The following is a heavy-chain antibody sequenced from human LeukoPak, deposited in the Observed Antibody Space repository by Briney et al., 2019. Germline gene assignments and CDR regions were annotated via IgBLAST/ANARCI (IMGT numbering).Heavy chain of an antibody. J-gene: IGHJ6*03. Sequence: GGSLRLSCAASGFTFSSYSMNWVRQAPGKRLEWVSSISSSSSYIYYADSVKGRFTISRDSAKNSLYLQMNSLRAEDTAVYYCARSYYDFWSGYYKVSPTYYYYYYYMDVWGKGTTVTVSS. CDR3: ARSYYDFWSGYYKVSPTYYYYYYYMDV. CDR1: GFTFSSYS. D-gene: IGHD3-3*01. CDR2: ISSSSSYI. V-gene: IGHV3-21*01.